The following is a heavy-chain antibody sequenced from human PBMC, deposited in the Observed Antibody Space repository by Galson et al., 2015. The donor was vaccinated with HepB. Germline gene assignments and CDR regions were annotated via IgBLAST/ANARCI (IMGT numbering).Heavy chain of an antibody. V-gene: IGHV3-30*18. D-gene: IGHD3-22*01. CDR1: GFTFSSYG. CDR3: AKLNYYDSSGQDAFDI. CDR2: ISYDGSNK. Sequence: SLRLSCAASGFTFSSYGMHWVRQAPGKGLEWVAVISYDGSNKYYADSVKGRFTISRDNSKNTLYLQMNSLRAEDTAVYYCAKLNYYDSSGQDAFDIWGQGTMVTVSS. J-gene: IGHJ3*02.